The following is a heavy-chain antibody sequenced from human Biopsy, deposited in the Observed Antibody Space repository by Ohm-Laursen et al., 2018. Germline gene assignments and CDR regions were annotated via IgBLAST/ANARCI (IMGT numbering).Heavy chain of an antibody. D-gene: IGHD3-3*01. CDR1: GYTFTNYG. CDR3: ARDRWPHVTLLGLVVFDF. V-gene: IGHV1-18*01. J-gene: IGHJ4*02. Sequence: GASVKVSCKASGYTFTNYGISWVRQAPGQGLEWMGWISPYNGDTDYAQKLQGRVTMTTDTSTSTAYMDLRSLRSGDTAVYYCARDRWPHVTLLGLVVFDFWGQGTLVIVSS. CDR2: ISPYNGDT.